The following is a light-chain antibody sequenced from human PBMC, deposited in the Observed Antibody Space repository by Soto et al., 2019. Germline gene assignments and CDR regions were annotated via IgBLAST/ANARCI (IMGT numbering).Light chain of an antibody. CDR1: QDITTY. V-gene: IGKV1-39*01. CDR3: QQNYRAPLT. Sequence: DIQMTQSLSSLSASVGDRLTITCRASQDITTYLNWFQQKPGKAPELLIYAASNLQSAVPSRFSGSGSGTDFTLTISSLQPEDFATYYCQQNYRAPLTFGGGTKVDI. CDR2: AAS. J-gene: IGKJ4*01.